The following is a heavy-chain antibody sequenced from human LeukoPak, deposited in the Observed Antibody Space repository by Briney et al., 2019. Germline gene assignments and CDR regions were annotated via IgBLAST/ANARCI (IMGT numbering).Heavy chain of an antibody. Sequence: PGRSLRLSCAASGFTLSSYAMHWVRQAPGKGLEWVAVISYDGSNKYYADSVKGRFTISRDNSKNTLYLQMNSLRAEDTAVYYCARDLSSASSRDGYNCLYWGQGTLVTVSS. CDR3: ARDLSSASSRDGYNCLY. J-gene: IGHJ4*02. D-gene: IGHD5-24*01. CDR2: ISYDGSNK. V-gene: IGHV3-30-3*01. CDR1: GFTLSSYA.